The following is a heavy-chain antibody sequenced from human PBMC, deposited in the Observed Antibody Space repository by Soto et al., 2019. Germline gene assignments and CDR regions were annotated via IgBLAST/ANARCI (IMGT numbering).Heavy chain of an antibody. CDR1: GFSFSGSA. J-gene: IGHJ4*02. V-gene: IGHV3-73*01. CDR2: IRSKANSYAT. Sequence: GGSLRLSCAASGFSFSGSAIHWVRQASGKGLEWVGRIRSKANSYATAYAASVKGRFTISRDDSKNTAYLQMNSLKTEDTAVYYCTRQAKESDYWGQGTQVTVSS. CDR3: TRQAKESDY.